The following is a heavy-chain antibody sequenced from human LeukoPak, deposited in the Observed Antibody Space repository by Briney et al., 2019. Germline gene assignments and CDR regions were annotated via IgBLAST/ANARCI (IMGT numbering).Heavy chain of an antibody. CDR1: GYTFTRYY. D-gene: IGHD3-16*01. Sequence: ASVKVSCKASGYTFTRYYMHWVRQAPGQGLEWMGIINPSGGSTSYAQKFQGRVTMTRDMSTSTAYMELSSLRSEDTAVYYCSRAPVFVEGGFDYWGQGTLVTVSS. V-gene: IGHV1-46*01. J-gene: IGHJ4*02. CDR3: SRAPVFVEGGFDY. CDR2: INPSGGST.